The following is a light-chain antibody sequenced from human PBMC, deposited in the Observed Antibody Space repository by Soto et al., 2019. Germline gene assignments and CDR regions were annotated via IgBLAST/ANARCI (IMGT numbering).Light chain of an antibody. V-gene: IGKV1-5*03. CDR3: QQYNSYWT. Sequence: DIQMTQSPSTLSASVGDRVTITCRASQSISSWLAWYQQKPGKAPKVLIHKASSLERGVPSRFSGSGSGTEFTLTISSLQPDDFATYYCQQYNSYWTFGQGTKVDIK. J-gene: IGKJ1*01. CDR1: QSISSW. CDR2: KAS.